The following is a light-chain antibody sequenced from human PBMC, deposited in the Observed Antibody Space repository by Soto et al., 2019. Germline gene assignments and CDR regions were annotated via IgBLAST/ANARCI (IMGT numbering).Light chain of an antibody. CDR3: LLSYNGARK. V-gene: IGLV7-46*01. CDR1: TGTVTSGHY. CDR2: DTT. J-gene: IGLJ3*02. Sequence: QAVVTQEPSLTVSPGGTVTLTCGSSTGTVTSGHYPYWFQQKPGQAPRTLIYDTTIRHSWTPARFSASLLGGKAALTLSGAQPEDEAEYYCLLSYNGARKFGGGTKLTVL.